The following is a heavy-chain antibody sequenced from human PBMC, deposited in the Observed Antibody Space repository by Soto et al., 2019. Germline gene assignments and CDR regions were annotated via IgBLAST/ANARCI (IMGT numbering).Heavy chain of an antibody. V-gene: IGHV3-48*01. CDR2: ISSSSSTI. CDR3: ARDLYSNYYYYGMDV. D-gene: IGHD2-8*01. J-gene: IGHJ6*02. Sequence: EVQLVESGGGLVQPGGSLRLSCAASGFTFSSYSMNWVRQAPGKGLEWVSYISSSSSTIYYADSVKGRFTISRDNAKNSLYLQMNSLRAEDTAVYYCARDLYSNYYYYGMDVWGQGTTVTVSS. CDR1: GFTFSSYS.